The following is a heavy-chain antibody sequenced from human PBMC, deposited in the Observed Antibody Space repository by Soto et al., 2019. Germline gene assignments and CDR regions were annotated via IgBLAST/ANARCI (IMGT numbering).Heavy chain of an antibody. CDR1: GYTFTSYY. CDR3: AREATGYYDSSGFTLFDY. Sequence: ASVKVSCKASGYTFTSYYMHWVRQAPGQGPEWMGIINPSGGSTSYAQKFQGRVTMTRDTSTSTVYMELSSLRSEDTAVYYCAREATGYYDSSGFTLFDYWGQGTLVTVSS. J-gene: IGHJ4*02. D-gene: IGHD3-22*01. CDR2: INPSGGST. V-gene: IGHV1-46*01.